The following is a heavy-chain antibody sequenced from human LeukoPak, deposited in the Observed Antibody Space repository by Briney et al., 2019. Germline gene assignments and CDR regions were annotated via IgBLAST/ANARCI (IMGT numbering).Heavy chain of an antibody. Sequence: GASVKVSCKASGYTFTGYYMHWVRQAPGQGLGWMGWINPNSGGTNYAQKFQGRVTMTRDTSISTAYMELSRLRSDDTAVYYCAQMYYDFWSIGYWGQGTLVTVSS. CDR1: GYTFTGYY. J-gene: IGHJ4*02. V-gene: IGHV1-2*02. CDR2: INPNSGGT. CDR3: AQMYYDFWSIGY. D-gene: IGHD3-3*01.